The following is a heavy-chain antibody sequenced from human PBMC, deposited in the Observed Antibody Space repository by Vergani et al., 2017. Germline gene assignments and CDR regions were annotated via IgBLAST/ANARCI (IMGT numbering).Heavy chain of an antibody. J-gene: IGHJ4*02. V-gene: IGHV4-4*02. CDR3: ATIGYRRWGYYFDY. D-gene: IGHD2-2*02. CDR2: ICHTEDT. Sequence: QLQLQESGPGLVKPSETLSLTCAVSGDSISSNNCWTWVRQPPGKGLEWIGEICHTEDTKYSPSLKSRVPVSVDESRNLFSLRLNSVTAADTAVYYCATIGYRRWGYYFDYWGQGILVTVSS. CDR1: GDSISSNNC.